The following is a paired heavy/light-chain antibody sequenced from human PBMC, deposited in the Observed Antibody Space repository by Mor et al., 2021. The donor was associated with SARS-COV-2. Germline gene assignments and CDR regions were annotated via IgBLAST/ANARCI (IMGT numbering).Light chain of an antibody. Sequence: EIVMTQSPATLSVSPGERATLSCRASQSVSSNLAWYQQKPGQAPRLLIYGASTRATGVPARFSGSGSGTEFTLTISSLQSEDFAVYYCQQYNNWPPGMFGQGTKVEIK. J-gene: IGKJ1*01. CDR2: GAS. CDR1: QSVSSN. CDR3: QQYNNWPPGM. V-gene: IGKV3-15*01.
Heavy chain of an antibody. Sequence: QVQLQQSGPGLVKSSQTLSVICAISGDSVSSNSVVWNWIRQSPSRGLEWLGRTYYRSKWYNDYAVSVKSRITINPDTSKNQFSLQLNSVTPEDTAVYYCARESSEYGRDVAFDYWGQGTLVTVSS. CDR3: ARESSEYGRDVAFDY. CDR1: GDSVSSNSVV. D-gene: IGHD6-19*01. V-gene: IGHV6-1*01. J-gene: IGHJ4*02. CDR2: TYYRSKWYN.